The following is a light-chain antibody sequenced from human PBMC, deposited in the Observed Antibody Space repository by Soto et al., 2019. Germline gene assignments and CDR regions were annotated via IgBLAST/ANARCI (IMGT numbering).Light chain of an antibody. CDR2: DVT. Sequence: QSVLTQPRSVSGSPGQSVTISCTGTSSDVGGYNYVSWYQHHPGKAPKLMIYDVTKRPSGVRDRFSASKSGNTASLTISGLQAEDEADYYCCSYAGSYTYVFGTGTEATVL. J-gene: IGLJ1*01. CDR1: SSDVGGYNY. V-gene: IGLV2-11*01. CDR3: CSYAGSYTYV.